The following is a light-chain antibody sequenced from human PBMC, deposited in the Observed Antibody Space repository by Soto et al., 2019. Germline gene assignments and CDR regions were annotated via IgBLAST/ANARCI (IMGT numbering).Light chain of an antibody. CDR2: EVS. Sequence: QSALTQPASVSGSPGQSITISCTGTSSDVGTFGLVSWFHQYPGTAPKPIIFEVSRRPLGVSNRFSGSKSDNTASLTISGLQAEDEGHYYCSSFTRGSTLVVFGGGTQLTVL. CDR1: SSDVGTFGL. V-gene: IGLV2-23*02. CDR3: SSFTRGSTLVV. J-gene: IGLJ2*01.